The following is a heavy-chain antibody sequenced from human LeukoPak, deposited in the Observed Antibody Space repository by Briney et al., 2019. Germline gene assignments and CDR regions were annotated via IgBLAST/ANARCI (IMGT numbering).Heavy chain of an antibody. J-gene: IGHJ4*02. CDR1: GYTFTAYY. CDR2: INPSSGGT. CDR3: ASAQMKLATIG. Sequence: ASVKVSCKTSGYTFTAYYINWVRQAPGQGLEWLGWINPSSGGTNYAQNFQGRVTMTGDTSINTAYMELSSLTSDDTAVYYCASAQMKLATIGWGQGTLVTVSS. V-gene: IGHV1-2*02. D-gene: IGHD5-24*01.